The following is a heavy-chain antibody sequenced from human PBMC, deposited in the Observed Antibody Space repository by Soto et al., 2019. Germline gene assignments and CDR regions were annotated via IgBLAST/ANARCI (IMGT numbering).Heavy chain of an antibody. CDR2: INDSGDTT. V-gene: IGHV3-23*01. Sequence: EVQLLESGGNLEQPGGSLRLSCAASGFLFYTYAMSWVRQAPGKGLEWVSGINDSGDTTYYTDSVKGRFTVSRDNSKNTLYLHMNSLRAEDTAVYYCVTGEYYDYIWGTYRMGESDRGGQGTLVTVSS. CDR3: VTGEYYDYIWGTYRMGESDR. J-gene: IGHJ5*02. CDR1: GFLFYTYA. D-gene: IGHD3-16*02.